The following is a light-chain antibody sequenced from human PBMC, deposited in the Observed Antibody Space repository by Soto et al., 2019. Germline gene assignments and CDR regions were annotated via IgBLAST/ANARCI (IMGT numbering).Light chain of an antibody. J-gene: IGKJ2*01. Sequence: EIVMTQSPATLSVSPGERATLSCRASQSVGGNLAWYQQRPGRAPRLLIYDASTRATDIPARFSGSGSGTELTLTIRSLQSEDFALYYCQQYNNWPLYTLGQGTKLEIK. V-gene: IGKV3-15*01. CDR2: DAS. CDR3: QQYNNWPLYT. CDR1: QSVGGN.